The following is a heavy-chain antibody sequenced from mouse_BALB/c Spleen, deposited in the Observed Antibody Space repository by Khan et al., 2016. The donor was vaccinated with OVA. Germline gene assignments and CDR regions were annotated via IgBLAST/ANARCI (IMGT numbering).Heavy chain of an antibody. V-gene: IGHV9-4*02. CDR2: INTHSGVP. CDR1: GYTFTTAG. CDR3: GGGYGYGWYFDD. Sequence: QIQLVQSGPELKKPGETVRISCKASGYTFTTAGMQWVQKMPGKGLKWIGWINTHSGVPKYAENFKGRFAISLETSASTAYLQITNLKNEDTATYFCGGGYGYGWYFDDWGAGTTVTVSS. D-gene: IGHD2-2*01. J-gene: IGHJ1*01.